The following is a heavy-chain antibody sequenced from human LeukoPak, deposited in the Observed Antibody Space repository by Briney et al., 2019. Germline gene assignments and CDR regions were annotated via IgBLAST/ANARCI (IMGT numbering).Heavy chain of an antibody. Sequence: SVKVSCKASGGTFSSYAISWVRQAPGRGLEWMGGIIPIFGTANYAQKFQGRVTITTDESTSTAYMELSSLRSEDTAVYYCARGGAKWLRFSYYFDYWGQGTLVTVSS. CDR2: IIPIFGTA. D-gene: IGHD5-12*01. J-gene: IGHJ4*02. V-gene: IGHV1-69*05. CDR1: GGTFSSYA. CDR3: ARGGAKWLRFSYYFDY.